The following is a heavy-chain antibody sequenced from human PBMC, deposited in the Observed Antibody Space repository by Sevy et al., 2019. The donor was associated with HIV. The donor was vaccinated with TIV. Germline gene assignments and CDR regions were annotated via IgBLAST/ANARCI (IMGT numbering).Heavy chain of an antibody. CDR1: GFTFSSYS. CDR2: ISGSSSYI. D-gene: IGHD6-13*01. V-gene: IGHV3-21*01. Sequence: GGSLRLSCAASGFTFSSYSMNWVRQAPGKGLEWVSSISGSSSYIYYADSVKGRFTISRDKAKNSLYLQMNSLRAEDTAGYYCARDRVSSWWWDYWGQGTLVTVSS. CDR3: ARDRVSSWWWDY. J-gene: IGHJ4*02.